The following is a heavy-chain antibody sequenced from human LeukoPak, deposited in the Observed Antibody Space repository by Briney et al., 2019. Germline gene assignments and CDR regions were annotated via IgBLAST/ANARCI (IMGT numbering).Heavy chain of an antibody. Sequence: PSETLSLTCTVSGGSISSYYWRWIRQPAGKGLEWIGRIYTSGSTNYNPSLKSRVTISVDTSKNQFSLKLSSVTAADTAVYYCARVPAYSSRFFDYWGQGTLVTVSS. CDR1: GGSISSYY. V-gene: IGHV4-4*07. CDR3: ARVPAYSSRFFDY. D-gene: IGHD6-13*01. CDR2: IYTSGST. J-gene: IGHJ4*02.